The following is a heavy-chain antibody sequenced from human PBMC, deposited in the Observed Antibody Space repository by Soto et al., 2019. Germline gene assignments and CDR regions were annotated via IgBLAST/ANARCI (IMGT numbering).Heavy chain of an antibody. J-gene: IGHJ4*02. CDR3: AKDLYSGYDFVDY. D-gene: IGHD5-12*01. Sequence: PGGSLRLSCAASGFTFSSYGMHWVRQAPGKGLEWVAVISYDGSNKYYADSVKGRFTISRDNSKNTLYLQMNSLRAEDTAVYYCAKDLYSGYDFVDYWGQGTLVTVSS. CDR2: ISYDGSNK. CDR1: GFTFSSYG. V-gene: IGHV3-30*18.